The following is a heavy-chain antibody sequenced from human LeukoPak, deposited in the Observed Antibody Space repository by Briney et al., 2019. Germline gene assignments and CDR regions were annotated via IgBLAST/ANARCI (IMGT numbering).Heavy chain of an antibody. CDR2: IRPDGSEK. CDR3: ARPNGYSSGSYYDLTWDY. J-gene: IGHJ4*02. CDR1: GFTFSNYY. Sequence: GGSLRLSCEASGFTFSNYYMTWVRQAPGRGLEWVANIRPDGSEKYYVDSVRGRFTISRDNAKNSLYLQMNSLRAEDTAVYYCARPNGYSSGSYYDLTWDYWGQGTLVTVPS. D-gene: IGHD3-22*01. V-gene: IGHV3-7*04.